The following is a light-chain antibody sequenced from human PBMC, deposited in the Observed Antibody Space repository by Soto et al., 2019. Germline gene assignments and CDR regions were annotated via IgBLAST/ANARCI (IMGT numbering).Light chain of an antibody. CDR3: CSYAGSSPWL. J-gene: IGLJ3*02. V-gene: IGLV2-23*01. Sequence: QSALTQPASVSGSPGQSITISCTGTSSDVGGYNLVAWYQHHPGKAPKLLIYEGIKRPSGVSDRFSGSKSGNTASLTISGLQAEDEADYYCCSYAGSSPWLFGAGTKVTVL. CDR1: SSDVGGYNL. CDR2: EGI.